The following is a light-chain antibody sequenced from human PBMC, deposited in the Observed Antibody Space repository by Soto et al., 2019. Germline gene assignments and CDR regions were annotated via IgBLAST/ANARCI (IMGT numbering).Light chain of an antibody. Sequence: IQMTQSPSSLSASVGDRVTITCRTSQGIRSALGWYQQKPGKVPKLLIYAASTLQSGVPSRFSGSGSGRDFTLTISSLQPEDFATYYCLLDYSYFWAFGQGTKV. V-gene: IGKV1-6*01. CDR1: QGIRSA. J-gene: IGKJ1*01. CDR3: LLDYSYFWA. CDR2: AAS.